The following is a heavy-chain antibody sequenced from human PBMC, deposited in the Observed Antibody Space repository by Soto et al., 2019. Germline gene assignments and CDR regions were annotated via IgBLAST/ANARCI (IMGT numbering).Heavy chain of an antibody. Sequence: PGGSLRLSCAVSGFTFSSYWMIWVRQAPGKGLEWVANIKQDGSEKYYVDSVNGRFTISRDNAKNSLYLQMNSLRAEDTAVYYCARDESYDILTGYYTPQRFDYWGQGSLVTVSS. CDR3: ARDESYDILTGYYTPQRFDY. CDR2: IKQDGSEK. D-gene: IGHD3-9*01. CDR1: GFTFSSYW. J-gene: IGHJ4*02. V-gene: IGHV3-7*01.